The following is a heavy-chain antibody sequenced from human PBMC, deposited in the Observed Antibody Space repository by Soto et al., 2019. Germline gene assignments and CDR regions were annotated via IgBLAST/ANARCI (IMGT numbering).Heavy chain of an antibody. J-gene: IGHJ4*02. CDR1: AFTFSSYA. Sequence: GGSLRLSCAASAFTFSSYAMNWVRQAPGKGLEWVSAISGSGVSAYFADSVKGRFTISRDNSKNTLFLQMNSLRAEDTAVYYLEKGENGGAGLDYWGQGTLVTVSS. CDR2: ISGSGVSA. CDR3: EKGENGGAGLDY. D-gene: IGHD2-8*01. V-gene: IGHV3-23*01.